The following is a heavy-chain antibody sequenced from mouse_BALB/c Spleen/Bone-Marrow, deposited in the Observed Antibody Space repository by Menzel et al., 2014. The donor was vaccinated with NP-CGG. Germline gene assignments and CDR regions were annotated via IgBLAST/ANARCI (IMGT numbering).Heavy chain of an antibody. Sequence: DVMLVESGGGLVKPGGSLKLSCAASGFTFSNYTMSWVRQTPEKRLEWVATISSGGSYTYYPDSVKGRFTISRDNAKNTLYLQMSSLKSEDKAMYYCTRDAMDYWGQGTSVTVSS. CDR1: GFTFSNYT. CDR2: ISSGGSYT. J-gene: IGHJ4*01. CDR3: TRDAMDY. V-gene: IGHV5-6-4*01.